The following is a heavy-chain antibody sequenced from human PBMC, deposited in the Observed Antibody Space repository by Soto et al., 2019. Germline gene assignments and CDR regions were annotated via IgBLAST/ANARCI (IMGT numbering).Heavy chain of an antibody. V-gene: IGHV3-64D*08. CDR1: GFTFSSYA. CDR2: ISSNGGST. D-gene: IGHD6-19*01. Sequence: GGSLRLSCSASGFTFSSYAMHWVRQAPGKGLEYVSAISSNGGSTYYADSVKGRFTISRDNSKNTLYLQMSSLRAEDTAVYYCVKDQGRYSSGWYDRGGDYWGQGTLVTVSS. J-gene: IGHJ4*02. CDR3: VKDQGRYSSGWYDRGGDY.